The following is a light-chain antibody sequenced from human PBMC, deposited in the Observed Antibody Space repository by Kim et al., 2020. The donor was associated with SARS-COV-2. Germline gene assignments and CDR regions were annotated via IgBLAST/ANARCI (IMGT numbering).Light chain of an antibody. CDR3: QEYDRPPYT. CDR2: GTS. J-gene: IGKJ2*01. Sequence: LSPGERATLSCRASQSIAPNHLAWFQQKPGQAPRLLIYGTSSRATGIPDRFSASESGTDFTLTISRLEPEDVAVYFCQEYDRPPYTLGQGTKLEI. CDR1: QSIAPNH. V-gene: IGKV3-20*01.